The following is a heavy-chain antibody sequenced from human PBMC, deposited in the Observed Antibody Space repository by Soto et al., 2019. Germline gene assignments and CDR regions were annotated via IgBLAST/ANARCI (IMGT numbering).Heavy chain of an antibody. J-gene: IGHJ6*02. CDR2: IYYSEST. CDR1: GGSVSSYY. Sequence: PPETLSLTCTVSGGSVSSYYWSWIRQPPGKGLEWIGYIYYSESTNYNPSLKSRVTISLDTSKNQFSLKLRSVTAADTAVYYCARARDFGAARYYYDLDVWGQGTTVTVSS. D-gene: IGHD2-21*01. CDR3: ARARDFGAARYYYDLDV. V-gene: IGHV4-59*02.